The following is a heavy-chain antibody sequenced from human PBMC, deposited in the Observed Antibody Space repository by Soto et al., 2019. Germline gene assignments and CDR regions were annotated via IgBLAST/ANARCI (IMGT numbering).Heavy chain of an antibody. CDR1: GYTLNTYY. J-gene: IGHJ4*02. CDR2: IHPSGGGS. V-gene: IGHV1-46*02. D-gene: IGHD2-21*02. Sequence: ASVKVSCKPSGYTLNTYYLHWVRQAPGQGLEWMGKIHPSGGGSTYAQKFLGRVTMTRDTSTSTVFIELSSLRSADTAVYYCARGGHIAVVTASFDYWGQGTLVTVSS. CDR3: ARGGHIAVVTASFDY.